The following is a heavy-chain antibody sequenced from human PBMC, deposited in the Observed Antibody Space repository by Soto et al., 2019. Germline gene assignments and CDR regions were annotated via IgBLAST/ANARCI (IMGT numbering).Heavy chain of an antibody. CDR3: TRDIFRTITTVDY. V-gene: IGHV3-9*01. CDR2: ISANGGFV. CDR1: GFNFHDHD. Sequence: EVQLVESGGGLVEPGRSLRLSCAASGFNFHDHDMNWVRLVPGKGLEWVSGISANGGFVGYANSVKGRFTISRDDAKNSLFLQMNSLRREDTAVYYCTRDIFRTITTVDYWGQGTLVTVSS. D-gene: IGHD2-21*01. J-gene: IGHJ4*02.